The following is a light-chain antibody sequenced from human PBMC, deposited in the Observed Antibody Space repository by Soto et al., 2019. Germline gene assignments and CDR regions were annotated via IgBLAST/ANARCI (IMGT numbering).Light chain of an antibody. Sequence: DIQMTQSPSSLSASVGDRVTITCRASQTISTYLNWYQQKPGKGPKLLIYGASSLQSGGPSRFSGSGSGTDFSLTISSLQPEDVATYFCQQSYSSPLSTFGQGTKLEI. CDR3: QQSYSSPLST. CDR1: QTISTY. V-gene: IGKV1-39*01. CDR2: GAS. J-gene: IGKJ2*01.